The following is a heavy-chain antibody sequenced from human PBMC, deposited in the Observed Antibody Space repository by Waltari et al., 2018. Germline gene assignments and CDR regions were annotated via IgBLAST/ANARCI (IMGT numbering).Heavy chain of an antibody. CDR3: SRPPYGDTDY. Sequence: SAMHWVRQASGKGLEWVGRIRTKAKNYATGYGASVKGRFTISRDDSKNTTYLQMNSLKTEDTAVYYCSRPPYGDTDYWGQGTLVTVSS. CDR2: IRTKAKNYAT. J-gene: IGHJ4*02. V-gene: IGHV3-73*01. D-gene: IGHD4-17*01. CDR1: SA.